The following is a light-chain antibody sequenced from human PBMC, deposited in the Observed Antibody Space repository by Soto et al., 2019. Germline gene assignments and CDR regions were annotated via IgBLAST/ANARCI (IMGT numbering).Light chain of an antibody. CDR2: AAS. CDR1: QSINTY. Sequence: DIQMTQSPSSLSASVGDRVTITCRASQSINTYLNWYHQKPGKAPKLLIYAASTLQSGVTSRFSGSGSGTDFTLTISSLQPEDFATYYCQQSYSTPRTFGQGTKVEIK. V-gene: IGKV1-39*01. J-gene: IGKJ1*01. CDR3: QQSYSTPRT.